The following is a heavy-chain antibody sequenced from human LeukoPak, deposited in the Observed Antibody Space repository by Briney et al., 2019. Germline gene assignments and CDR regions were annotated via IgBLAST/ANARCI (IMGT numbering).Heavy chain of an antibody. CDR1: GGSISSGGYY. J-gene: IGHJ5*02. D-gene: IGHD3-22*01. CDR3: ARAVVVIGGNWFDP. V-gene: IGHV4-31*03. Sequence: SETLSLTCTVSGGSISSGGYYWSWIRQHPGKGLEGIGYIYYSGSTYYNPSLKSRVTISVDTSKNQFSLKLSSVAAADTAVYYCARAVVVIGGNWFDPWGQGTLVTVSS. CDR2: IYYSGST.